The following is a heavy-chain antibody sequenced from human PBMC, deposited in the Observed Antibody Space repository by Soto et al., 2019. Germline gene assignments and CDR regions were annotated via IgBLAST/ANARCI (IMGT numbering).Heavy chain of an antibody. CDR1: GFTFDDYG. D-gene: IGHD2-15*01. V-gene: IGHV3-20*04. CDR2: INWNGDST. J-gene: IGHJ4*02. Sequence: GGSLRLSCAASGFTFDDYGMSWVRQAPGKGLEWVSGINWNGDSTGYADSVKGRFTISRDNAKNSLYPQMNSLRAEDTALYYCARGAIYCSGGRCYPVYWGQGTLVTVSS. CDR3: ARGAIYCSGGRCYPVY.